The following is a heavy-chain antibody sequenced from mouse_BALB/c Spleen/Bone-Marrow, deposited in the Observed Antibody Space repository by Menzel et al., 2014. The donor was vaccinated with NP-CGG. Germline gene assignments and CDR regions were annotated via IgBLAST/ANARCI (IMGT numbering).Heavy chain of an antibody. V-gene: IGHV2-6-7*01. Sequence: VKLQESGPGLVAPSQSLSITCTVSGFSLTGYGVNWVRQPPGKGLEWLGMIWGDGSTDYNPALKSRLSISKDNSKSQVFLKMNSLQTDDTARYYCARDSFLITRALDYWGQGTSVTVSS. CDR2: IWGDGST. J-gene: IGHJ4*01. D-gene: IGHD2-4*01. CDR3: ARDSFLITRALDY. CDR1: GFSLTGYG.